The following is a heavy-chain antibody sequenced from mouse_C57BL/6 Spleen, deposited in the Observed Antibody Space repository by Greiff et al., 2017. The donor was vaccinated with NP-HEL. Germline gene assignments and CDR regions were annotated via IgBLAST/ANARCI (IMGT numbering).Heavy chain of an antibody. J-gene: IGHJ1*03. CDR3: TRRYYGSSYGWYFDV. CDR1: GYTFTDYE. Sequence: QVQLQQSGAELVRPGASVTLSCKASGYTFTDYEMHWVKQTPVHGLEWIGAIDPETGGTAYNQKFKGKAILTADKSSSTAYMELRSLTSEDSAVYYCTRRYYGSSYGWYFDVWGTGTTVTVSS. D-gene: IGHD1-1*01. CDR2: IDPETGGT. V-gene: IGHV1-15*01.